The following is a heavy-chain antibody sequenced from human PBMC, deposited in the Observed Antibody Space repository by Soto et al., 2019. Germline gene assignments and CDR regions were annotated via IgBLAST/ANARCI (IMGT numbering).Heavy chain of an antibody. CDR3: APTPYDYVGGSYRPGDAFDI. CDR1: GYTFTSYY. J-gene: IGHJ3*02. Sequence: ASVKVSCKASGYTFTSYYMHWVRQAPGQGLEWMGIINPSGGSTSYAQKFQGRVTMTRDTSTSTVYMELSSLRSEDTAVYYCAPTPYDYVGGSYRPGDAFDIWGQGTMVTVS. V-gene: IGHV1-46*01. D-gene: IGHD3-16*02. CDR2: INPSGGST.